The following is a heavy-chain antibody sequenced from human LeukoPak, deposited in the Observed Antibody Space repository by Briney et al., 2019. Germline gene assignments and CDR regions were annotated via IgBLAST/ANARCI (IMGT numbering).Heavy chain of an antibody. CDR2: INPNSGDT. CDR1: GYTFSDYY. J-gene: IGHJ3*02. D-gene: IGHD3-16*01. Sequence: GASVKVSCKTSGYTFSDYYIHWIRQAPGQGLEWVGWINPNSGDTDYAQKFQGRVTVTRDTSISTAYMELGRLRSDDTAVYYCASLGGLPIEDDAFDIWGQGTMVTVSS. CDR3: ASLGGLPIEDDAFDI. V-gene: IGHV1-2*02.